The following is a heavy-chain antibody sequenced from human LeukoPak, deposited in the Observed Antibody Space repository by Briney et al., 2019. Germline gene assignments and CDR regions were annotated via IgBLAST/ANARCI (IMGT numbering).Heavy chain of an antibody. V-gene: IGHV1-46*01. Sequence: ASVKVSCKASGYTFTSYYMHWVRQAPGQGLEWMGIINPSGGSTSYAQKFQGRVTMTRDMSTSTVYMELSSLRSEDTAVYYCARDLHDYGDYHVQPTTDTNKSDYWGQGTLVTVSS. CDR2: INPSGGST. J-gene: IGHJ4*02. D-gene: IGHD4-17*01. CDR1: GYTFTSYY. CDR3: ARDLHDYGDYHVQPTTDTNKSDY.